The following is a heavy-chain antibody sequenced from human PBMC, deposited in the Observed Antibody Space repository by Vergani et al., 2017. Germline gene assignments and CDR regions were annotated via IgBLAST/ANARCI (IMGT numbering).Heavy chain of an antibody. CDR1: CGSLDIHSQT. CDR2: IDVKGNS. V-gene: IGHV4-61*02. J-gene: IGHJ3*02. D-gene: IGHD2-21*01. CDR3: VRVLHTAYILGAFDI. Sequence: QAQLQESGPRLVKPSQTLSLTCSFSCGSLDIHSQTWGWIRQPAGEGLEWIGLIDVKGNSIFSPSLESRVTMSADASRGRFSLSLRSVTTSDTAVYYCVRVLHTAYILGAFDIWGQGIKVTVSS.